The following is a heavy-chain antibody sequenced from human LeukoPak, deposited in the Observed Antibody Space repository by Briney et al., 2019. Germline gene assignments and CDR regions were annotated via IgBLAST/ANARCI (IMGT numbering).Heavy chain of an antibody. CDR3: ARGRFLEWLLYHPTFDY. CDR2: IIPTFGTA. V-gene: IGHV1-69*01. Sequence: SVKVSCKASGGTFSSYAISWVRQAPGQGLEWMGGIIPTFGTANYAQKFQGRVTITADESTSTAYMELSSLRSEDTAVHYCARGRFLEWLLYHPTFDYWGQGTLVTVSS. D-gene: IGHD3-3*01. J-gene: IGHJ4*02. CDR1: GGTFSSYA.